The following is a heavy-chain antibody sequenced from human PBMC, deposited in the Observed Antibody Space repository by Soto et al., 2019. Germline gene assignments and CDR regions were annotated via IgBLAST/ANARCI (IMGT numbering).Heavy chain of an antibody. CDR3: TTERASGYDGGWFDP. V-gene: IGHV3-15*01. D-gene: IGHD5-12*01. CDR1: GFTFSNAW. CDR2: IKSKTDGGTT. J-gene: IGHJ5*02. Sequence: GGSLRLSCAASGFTFSNAWMSWVRQAPGKGLEWVGRIKSKTDGGTTDYAAPVKGRFTISRDDSKNTLYLQMNSLKTEDTAVYYCTTERASGYDGGWFDPWGQGTLVTVSS.